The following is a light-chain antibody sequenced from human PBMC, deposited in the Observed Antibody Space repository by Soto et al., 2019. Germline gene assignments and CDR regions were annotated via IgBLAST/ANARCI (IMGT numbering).Light chain of an antibody. CDR3: GTWDSSLSAGV. CDR2: ENN. J-gene: IGLJ3*02. Sequence: QSVLTQPPSVSAAPGQKVTISCSGSSFNIGNNYVSWFQHLPGTAPKLLIYENNKRPPGIPDRFSGSKSGTSATLGITGLQTGDEADYYCGTWDSSLSAGVFGGGTKLT. V-gene: IGLV1-51*02. CDR1: SFNIGNNY.